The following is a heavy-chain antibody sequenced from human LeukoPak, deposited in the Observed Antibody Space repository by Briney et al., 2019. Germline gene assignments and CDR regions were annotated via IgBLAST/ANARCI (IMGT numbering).Heavy chain of an antibody. J-gene: IGHJ4*02. D-gene: IGHD6-19*01. CDR1: GGSISSYY. CDR2: IYYSGST. V-gene: IGHV4-59*08. Sequence: SETLSLTCTVSGGSISSYYWSWIRQPPGKGLEWIGYIYYSGSTNYNPSLKSRVTISVDTSKNQFSMKLSSVTAADTAVYYCARHEGGSSGWSSLFDYWGQGTLVTVSS. CDR3: ARHEGGSSGWSSLFDY.